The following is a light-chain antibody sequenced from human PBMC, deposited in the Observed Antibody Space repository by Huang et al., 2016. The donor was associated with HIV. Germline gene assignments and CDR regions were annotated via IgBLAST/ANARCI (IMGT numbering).Light chain of an antibody. J-gene: IGKJ1*01. Sequence: EIVMTQSPATLSVSSGERATLSCRASQIVDINLALYQQKVGHPPRLLFYGASTRASGIPTRCIGSGSGTEFNLIIISLQSEDFAAYYCRQYNPWPPWTFGQGTRVEIK. CDR2: GAS. V-gene: IGKV3-15*01. CDR1: QIVDIN. CDR3: RQYNPWPPWT.